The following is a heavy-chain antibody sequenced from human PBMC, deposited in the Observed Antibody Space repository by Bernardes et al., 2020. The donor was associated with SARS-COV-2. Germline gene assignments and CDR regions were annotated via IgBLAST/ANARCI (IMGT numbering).Heavy chain of an antibody. Sequence: SEPLPLTCTVSGDCISSGGDYWSWLRQHPGKGLEWIGYIYYSGITHYNPSLKSRLTITVDTSKNQFSLKLSSVTAADTAIYYCARGTWIELWLGGTWFDPWGQGTLVTVSS. D-gene: IGHD3-10*01. CDR3: ARGTWIELWLGGTWFDP. V-gene: IGHV4-31*03. J-gene: IGHJ5*02. CDR1: GDCISSGGDY. CDR2: IYYSGIT.